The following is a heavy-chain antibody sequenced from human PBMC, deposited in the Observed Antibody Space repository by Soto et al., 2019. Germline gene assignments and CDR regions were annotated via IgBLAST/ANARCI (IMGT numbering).Heavy chain of an antibody. Sequence: EVQLMESGGGLVQPGGSLRLSCAASGFTFSNYWMSWVRQAPGKGLEWVANIKLDGSEQYYVDSVRGRFTISRDNDKNSLFLQMDSRRGEDTAVYYCARGGVTVVTYWGQGTLVTVSS. CDR2: IKLDGSEQ. CDR3: ARGGVTVVTY. CDR1: GFTFSNYW. V-gene: IGHV3-7*03. J-gene: IGHJ4*02. D-gene: IGHD4-4*01.